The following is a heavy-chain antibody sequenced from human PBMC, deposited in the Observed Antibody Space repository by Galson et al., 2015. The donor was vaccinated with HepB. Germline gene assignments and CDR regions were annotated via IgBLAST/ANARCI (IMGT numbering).Heavy chain of an antibody. V-gene: IGHV6-1*01. CDR2: TYYRSKWIY. CDR3: AYGVDV. CDR1: GDSVSSNYAV. Sequence: CAISGDSVSSNYAVWNWIRQSPSRGLEWLGRTYYRSKWIYDHAESVKSRITITPDTSKNLVSLQLHSVIPEDAAVYYCAYGVDVWVQGTTVTVSS. J-gene: IGHJ6*02.